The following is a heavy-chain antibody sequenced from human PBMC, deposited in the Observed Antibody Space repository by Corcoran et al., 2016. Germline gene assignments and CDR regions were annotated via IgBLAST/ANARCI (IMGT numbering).Heavy chain of an antibody. CDR1: GFTFSYYG. D-gene: IGHD4-4*01. V-gene: IGHV3-33*03. CDR2: IWNDGSHK. Sequence: QEQLVASGGGVVQPGGSLRLSCVASGFTFSYYGMHWVRQAPGKGLEWVAIIWNDGSHKDHADSVKGRFNISRDNYKNTLYLQMNSLIVEESAVYYCASLRHSNFMGGLDVWGQGITVTVSS. CDR3: ASLRHSNFMGGLDV. J-gene: IGHJ6*02.